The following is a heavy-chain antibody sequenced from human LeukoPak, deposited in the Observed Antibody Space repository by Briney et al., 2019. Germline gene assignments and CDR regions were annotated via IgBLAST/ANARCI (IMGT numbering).Heavy chain of an antibody. CDR2: INHSGSA. V-gene: IGHV4-34*01. Sequence: LEWIGEINHSGSANYNPSLKSRVTISVDTSKNQFSLKLSSVTAADTAVYYCARGRFGGNSDYWGQGTLVTVSS. CDR3: ARGRFGGNSDY. J-gene: IGHJ4*02. D-gene: IGHD4-23*01.